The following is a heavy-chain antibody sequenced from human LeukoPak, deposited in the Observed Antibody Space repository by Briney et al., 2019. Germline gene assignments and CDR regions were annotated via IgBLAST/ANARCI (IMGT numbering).Heavy chain of an antibody. J-gene: IGHJ6*03. CDR2: ISAYNGNT. Sequence: ASVKVSCKASGYTFTSYGISWVRQAPGQGLEWMGWISAYNGNTNYAQKLQGRVTMTTDTSTRTAYMEVRSLRSDDTAVYYCARGPVGARYCSGGSCYSRSSRGDYYYYYMDVWGKGTTVTISS. CDR3: ARGPVGARYCSGGSCYSRSSRGDYYYYYMDV. D-gene: IGHD2-15*01. CDR1: GYTFTSYG. V-gene: IGHV1-18*01.